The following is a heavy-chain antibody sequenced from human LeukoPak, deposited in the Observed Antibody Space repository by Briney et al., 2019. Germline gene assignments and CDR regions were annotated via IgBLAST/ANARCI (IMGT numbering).Heavy chain of an antibody. CDR3: ARFGPPMVVPAAIPYYYYYGMDV. Sequence: GGSLRLSCAASGFTFSSYSMNWVRQDPGKGLEWVSSISSSSSYIYYADSVKGRFTISRDNAKNSLYLQMNSLRAEDTAVYYCARFGPPMVVPAAIPYYYYYGMDVWGKGTTVTVSS. CDR1: GFTFSSYS. V-gene: IGHV3-21*01. CDR2: ISSSSSYI. J-gene: IGHJ6*04. D-gene: IGHD2-2*01.